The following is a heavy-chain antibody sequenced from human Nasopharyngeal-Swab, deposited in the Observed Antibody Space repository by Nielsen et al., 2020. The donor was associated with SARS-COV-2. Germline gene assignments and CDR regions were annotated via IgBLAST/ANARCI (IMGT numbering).Heavy chain of an antibody. V-gene: IGHV3-23*01. CDR3: AKDFPPFASSSWSRTHNWFDP. Sequence: GESLKISCAASGFTFSSYAMSWVRQAPGKGLEWVSAISGSGGSTYYADSVKGRFTISRDNSKNTLYLQMNSLRAEDTAVYYCAKDFPPFASSSWSRTHNWFDPWGQGTLVTVSS. CDR1: GFTFSSYA. CDR2: ISGSGGST. D-gene: IGHD6-13*01. J-gene: IGHJ5*02.